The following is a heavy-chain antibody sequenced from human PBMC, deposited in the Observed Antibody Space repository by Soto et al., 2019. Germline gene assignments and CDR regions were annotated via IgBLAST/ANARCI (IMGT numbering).Heavy chain of an antibody. J-gene: IGHJ4*02. D-gene: IGHD6-19*01. CDR3: ARGGSGWLLTYYFDY. CDR2: IWYDGSNK. Sequence: QVQLVESGGGVVQPGRSLRLSCAASGFTFSSYGMHWVRQAPGKGLEWVAVIWYDGSNKYYADSVKGRFTISRDNSKNTLYLQMNSLRAEDTAVYYCARGGSGWLLTYYFDYWGQGTLVTVSS. CDR1: GFTFSSYG. V-gene: IGHV3-33*01.